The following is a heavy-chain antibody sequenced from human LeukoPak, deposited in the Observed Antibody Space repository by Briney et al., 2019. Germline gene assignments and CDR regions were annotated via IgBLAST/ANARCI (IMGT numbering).Heavy chain of an antibody. CDR2: IKQDGSEK. Sequence: GGFLRVSCAASGFTFSTYWMSWVRQAPGKGLEWVANIKQDGSEKYYVDSVKGRFTISRDNAKNSLYLQMNSLRAEDTAMYYCARDSAGNDYWGQGTLVTVSS. CDR3: ARDSAGNDY. V-gene: IGHV3-7*01. CDR1: GFTFSTYW. D-gene: IGHD6-13*01. J-gene: IGHJ4*02.